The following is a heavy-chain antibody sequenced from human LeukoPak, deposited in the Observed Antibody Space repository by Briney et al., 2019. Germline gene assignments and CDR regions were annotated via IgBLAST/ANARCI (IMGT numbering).Heavy chain of an antibody. Sequence: GSLRLSCAATGFTFSSYWLHWVRQAPGKGLTWVSRINTDGSRINYADSVKGRFTSSRDNAKNTLYLQMNSLRVEDTAVYFCARGGPVKSIYDPHWYDPWGQGTQVTVSS. CDR2: INTDGSRI. V-gene: IGHV3-74*01. CDR3: ARGGPVKSIYDPHWYDP. J-gene: IGHJ5*02. D-gene: IGHD3-3*01. CDR1: GFTFSSYW.